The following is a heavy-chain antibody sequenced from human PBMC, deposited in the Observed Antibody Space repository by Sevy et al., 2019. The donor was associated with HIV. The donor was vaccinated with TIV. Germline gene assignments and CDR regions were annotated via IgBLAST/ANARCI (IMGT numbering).Heavy chain of an antibody. CDR3: AKEWGGASDGYLYFDH. J-gene: IGHJ4*02. CDR1: GFSFSTYG. D-gene: IGHD2-21*02. CDR2: ISYDGTKK. Sequence: GGSLRLSCSASGFSFSTYGLHWVRQAPGKGLEWAAAISYDGTKKYYGDSVKGRFTISRDNSKNTIYLEIKCIGPEDTATNYCAKEWGGASDGYLYFDHWSQGAPVTVSS. V-gene: IGHV3-30*18.